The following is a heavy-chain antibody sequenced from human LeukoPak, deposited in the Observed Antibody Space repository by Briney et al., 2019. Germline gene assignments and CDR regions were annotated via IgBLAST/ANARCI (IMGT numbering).Heavy chain of an antibody. D-gene: IGHD2-15*01. CDR3: AKDDIVVVVAATGIDY. CDR1: GFDFSVYG. CDR2: IRYDGGNQ. Sequence: PGGSLRLSCAASGFDFSVYGMHWVRQTPGKGLQWVAFIRYDGGNQDYTDSVKGRFTISRDNSNNTLYLQMNSLRAEDTAVYYCAKDDIVVVVAATGIDYWGQGTLVTVSS. J-gene: IGHJ4*02. V-gene: IGHV3-30*02.